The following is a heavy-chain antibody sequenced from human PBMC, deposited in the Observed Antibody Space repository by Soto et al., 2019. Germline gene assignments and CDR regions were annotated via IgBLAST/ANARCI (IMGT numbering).Heavy chain of an antibody. CDR1: GYTFTSYY. CDR3: ASGVRTGTRKPHYYYYYMDV. D-gene: IGHD1-1*01. Sequence: QVQLVQSGAEVKKPGASVKVSCKASGYTFTSYYMHWVRQAPGQGLEWMGIINPSGGSTSYAQKFQGRVTMTRDTSTSTVYMELSSLRSEDTAVYYCASGVRTGTRKPHYYYYYMDVWGKGTTVTVSS. V-gene: IGHV1-46*03. CDR2: INPSGGST. J-gene: IGHJ6*03.